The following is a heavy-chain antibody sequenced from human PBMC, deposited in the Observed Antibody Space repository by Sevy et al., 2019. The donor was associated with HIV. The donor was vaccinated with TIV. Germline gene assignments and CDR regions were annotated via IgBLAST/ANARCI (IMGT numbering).Heavy chain of an antibody. CDR3: ARSLYSYGPIDY. CDR2: IYSGGST. Sequence: GGSLRLSCAASGFTVSSNYMSWVRQAPGKGLEWVSVIYSGGSTYYADSVKGRFTISRDNSKNTLYLQMNSLRAEDTAVDYCARSLYSYGPIDYWGQGTLVTVSS. D-gene: IGHD5-18*01. J-gene: IGHJ4*02. V-gene: IGHV3-53*01. CDR1: GFTVSSNY.